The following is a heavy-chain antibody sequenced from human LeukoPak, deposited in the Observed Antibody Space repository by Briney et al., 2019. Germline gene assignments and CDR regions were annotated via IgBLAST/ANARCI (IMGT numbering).Heavy chain of an antibody. Sequence: GGSLRLSCAASGFTFSSYGMHWVRQAPGKGLEWVAVIWYDGSNKYYADSVKGRFTISRDNSNNTLYLQMNSLRAEDTAVYYCARGRDHMVRDIDAFDIWGQGTMVTVSS. CDR3: ARGRDHMVRDIDAFDI. D-gene: IGHD3-10*01. V-gene: IGHV3-33*01. J-gene: IGHJ3*02. CDR2: IWYDGSNK. CDR1: GFTFSSYG.